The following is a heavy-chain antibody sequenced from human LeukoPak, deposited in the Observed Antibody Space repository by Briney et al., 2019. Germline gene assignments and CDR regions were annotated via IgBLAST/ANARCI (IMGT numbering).Heavy chain of an antibody. V-gene: IGHV1-69*05. Sequence: GASVKVSCKASGGTFSTFSITWVRQAPGQGLEWMGGIIPVFGTANYAQQFQGRVTVATDESTSTAYLELSSLRSEDTAIYYCARVDRYHYYLGVWGKGTTVTVSS. CDR3: ARVDRYHYYLGV. CDR1: GGTFSTFS. J-gene: IGHJ6*03. CDR2: IIPVFGTA.